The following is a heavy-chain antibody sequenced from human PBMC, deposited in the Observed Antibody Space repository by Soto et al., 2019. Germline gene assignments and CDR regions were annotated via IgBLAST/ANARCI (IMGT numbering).Heavy chain of an antibody. CDR2: IYYSGST. D-gene: IGHD5-18*01. CDR3: ARDSPAGDTAMVTHYYGMDA. J-gene: IGHJ6*02. CDR1: GGSISSGGYY. V-gene: IGHV4-31*03. Sequence: PSETLSLTCTVSGGSISSGGYYWSWIRQHPGKGMEWIGYIYYSGSTYYNPSLKSRVTISVDTSKNQFSLKLSSVTAADTAVYYCARDSPAGDTAMVTHYYGMDAWGQGTTVTVSS.